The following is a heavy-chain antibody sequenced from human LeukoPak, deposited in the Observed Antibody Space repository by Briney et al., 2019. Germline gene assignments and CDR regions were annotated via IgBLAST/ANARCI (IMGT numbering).Heavy chain of an antibody. CDR2: ISYDGSNK. CDR1: GFTFSSYG. J-gene: IGHJ4*02. D-gene: IGHD5-18*01. Sequence: PGGSLRLSCAASGFTFSSYGMHWVRQAPGKGLEGVAVISYDGSNKYYADSVKGRFTISRDNSKNTLVLQMNSLRAEDTAVYYCAKEFQGIQLWYYFDYWGQGTLVTVSS. CDR3: AKEFQGIQLWYYFDY. V-gene: IGHV3-30*18.